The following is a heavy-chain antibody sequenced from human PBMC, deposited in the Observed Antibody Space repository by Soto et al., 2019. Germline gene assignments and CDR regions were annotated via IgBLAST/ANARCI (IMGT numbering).Heavy chain of an antibody. D-gene: IGHD1-1*01. Sequence: QVQLVQSGAEVKKPGSSVKVSCKASGDTFNSFAISWVRQAPGQGLEWMGGIIPIFRTPKYAQKFQGRVTITADEFTSPAYMELSSLRSEDTAVYYCARDKDREQLGGNYYYALDVWGQGTTVIVSS. CDR3: ARDKDREQLGGNYYYALDV. CDR2: IIPIFRTP. J-gene: IGHJ6*02. V-gene: IGHV1-69*12. CDR1: GDTFNSFA.